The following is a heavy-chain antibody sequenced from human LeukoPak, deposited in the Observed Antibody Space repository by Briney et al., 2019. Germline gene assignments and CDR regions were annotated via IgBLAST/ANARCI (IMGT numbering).Heavy chain of an antibody. J-gene: IGHJ3*02. Sequence: SQTLSLTCAISGDGRSVSSDVWNWVRQSPSRGLEWLGRTYYKSKWHNDYAVSVKSRITISPDTSKNQLSLHLNSVTPEDTAVYYCARDADWGYDAYDIWGQGTMVTVSS. V-gene: IGHV6-1*01. CDR2: TYYKSKWHN. D-gene: IGHD7-27*01. CDR1: GDGRSVSSDV. CDR3: ARDADWGYDAYDI.